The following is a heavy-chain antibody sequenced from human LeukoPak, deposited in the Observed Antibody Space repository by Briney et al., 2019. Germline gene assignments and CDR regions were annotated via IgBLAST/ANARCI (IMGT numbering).Heavy chain of an antibody. CDR3: AKGGVYGDYYFDY. Sequence: PGGSLRLSCAASGFPFSTYAMSWVRQAPGKGLEWVSVISGSGGDTYYADSVKGLFTISGDNSKNTVYLQMNSLRAEDTALYYCAKGGVYGDYYFDYWGQGTLVTVSS. CDR2: ISGSGGDT. CDR1: GFPFSTYA. D-gene: IGHD4-17*01. V-gene: IGHV3-23*01. J-gene: IGHJ4*02.